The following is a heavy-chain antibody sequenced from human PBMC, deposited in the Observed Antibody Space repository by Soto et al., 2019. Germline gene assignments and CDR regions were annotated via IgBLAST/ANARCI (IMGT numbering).Heavy chain of an antibody. CDR1: GFIFSSYA. CDR3: ARRRSYIGQSYEGFAN. J-gene: IGHJ4*02. Sequence: EVQLLESGGGLVQPGGFLRLSCAASGFIFSSYAMNWVRQAPGKGLDWVSGISGRGDTIHYADSVKGRFTISRDNAQKTLYVQIESLRAELTGLYYCARRRSYIGQSYEGFANWGQGNLGIFPS. V-gene: IGHV3-23*01. D-gene: IGHD1-26*01. CDR2: ISGRGDTI.